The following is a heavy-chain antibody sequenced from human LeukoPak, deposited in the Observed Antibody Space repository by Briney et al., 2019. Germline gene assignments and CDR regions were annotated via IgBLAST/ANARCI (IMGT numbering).Heavy chain of an antibody. V-gene: IGHV1-69*13. J-gene: IGHJ4*02. CDR3: ARIFGYGGNHFDY. CDR2: IIPIFGTA. Sequence: GASVKVSCKASGGTFSSYAISWVRQAPGQGLEWMGGIIPIFGTANYAQKFQGRVTITADESTSTAYMELSSLRSEDTAVYYCARIFGYGGNHFDYWGQGTLVTVSS. D-gene: IGHD4-23*01. CDR1: GGTFSSYA.